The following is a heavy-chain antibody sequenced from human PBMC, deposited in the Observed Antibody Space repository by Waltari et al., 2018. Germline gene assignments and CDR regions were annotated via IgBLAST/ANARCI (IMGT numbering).Heavy chain of an antibody. D-gene: IGHD2-15*01. Sequence: QVQLVQSGAEVKKPGSSVKVSCKASGGTFSSYTISWVRQAPGQGLEWMGRIIPILGIANYAQKFQGRVTITADKSTSTAYMELSSLRSEDTAVYYCARRDIVVVVAAPYYYGMDVWGQGTTVTVSS. J-gene: IGHJ6*02. V-gene: IGHV1-69*02. CDR1: GGTFSSYT. CDR2: IIPILGIA. CDR3: ARRDIVVVVAAPYYYGMDV.